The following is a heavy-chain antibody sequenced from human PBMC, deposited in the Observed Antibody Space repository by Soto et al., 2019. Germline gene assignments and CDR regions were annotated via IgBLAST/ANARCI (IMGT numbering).Heavy chain of an antibody. Sequence: GESLKISCKGSGYSFTNYWIGWVRQMPGKGLEWMGIIYPGDSDTRYSPSFQGQVSISADKSISTAYLQWSSLKASDTAMYYCARQYCSSTSCYKGMDVWGQGTTVTASS. CDR2: IYPGDSDT. V-gene: IGHV5-51*01. CDR3: ARQYCSSTSCYKGMDV. D-gene: IGHD2-2*02. CDR1: GYSFTNYW. J-gene: IGHJ6*02.